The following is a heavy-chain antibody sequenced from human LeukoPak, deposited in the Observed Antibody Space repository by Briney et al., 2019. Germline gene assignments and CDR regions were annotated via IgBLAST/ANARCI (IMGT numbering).Heavy chain of an antibody. Sequence: KPSETLSLTCTVSGGSISSYYWSWIRQPPGKGLEWISFMYYSGSTNYNPSLKSRVTISVDMSKNQFSLKLTSVTAADTAVYYCARELAGDSSGYYYGGGPIDYWGQGTLVTVSS. D-gene: IGHD3-22*01. V-gene: IGHV4-59*01. CDR2: MYYSGST. CDR1: GGSISSYY. CDR3: ARELAGDSSGYYYGGGPIDY. J-gene: IGHJ4*02.